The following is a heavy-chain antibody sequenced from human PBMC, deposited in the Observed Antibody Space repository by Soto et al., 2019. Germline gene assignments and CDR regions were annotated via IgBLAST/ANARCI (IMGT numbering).Heavy chain of an antibody. D-gene: IGHD6-19*01. V-gene: IGHV4-61*01. Sequence: SETLSLTCTVSGGSVSSGSYYWSWIRQPPGKGLEWPGYIYYSGSTNYNPSLKSRVTISVDTSKNQFSLKLSSVTAADTAVYYCARSGSGWSRDLDYLGQGTLVTVSS. CDR3: ARSGSGWSRDLDY. CDR1: GGSVSSGSYY. CDR2: IYYSGST. J-gene: IGHJ4*02.